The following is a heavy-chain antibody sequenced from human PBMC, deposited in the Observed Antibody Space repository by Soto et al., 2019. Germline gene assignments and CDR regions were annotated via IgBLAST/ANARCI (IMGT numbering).Heavy chain of an antibody. CDR3: VRATYFSDSSGYTRCFDY. Sequence: GGSLRLSCAASGFTLTSFAVSWVRQAPGKGLEWVSAISGSGGATYYADSVKGRFTVSRDNSRNTVYLQMNSLKTEDTAVYYCVRATYFSDSSGYTRCFDYWGQGTLVTVSS. CDR2: ISGSGGAT. D-gene: IGHD3-22*01. CDR1: GFTLTSFA. J-gene: IGHJ4*02. V-gene: IGHV3-23*01.